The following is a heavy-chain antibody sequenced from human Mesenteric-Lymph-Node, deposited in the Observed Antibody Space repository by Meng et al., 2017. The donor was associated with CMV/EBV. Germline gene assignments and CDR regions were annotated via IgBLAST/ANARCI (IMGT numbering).Heavy chain of an antibody. J-gene: IGHJ4*02. CDR1: GYTFTSYA. CDR2: INTNTGNP. CDR3: AREGYGYYFDY. V-gene: IGHV7-4-1*02. D-gene: IGHD5-12*01. Sequence: SCKASGYTFTSYAMNWVRQAPGHGLEWMGWINTNTGNPTYAQGFTGRFVFSLDTSVSTAYLQISSLKAEDTAVYYCAREGYGYYFDYWGQGTLVTVSS.